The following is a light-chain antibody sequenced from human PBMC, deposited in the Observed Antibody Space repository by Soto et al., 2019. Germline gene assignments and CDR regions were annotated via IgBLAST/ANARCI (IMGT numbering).Light chain of an antibody. V-gene: IGKV1-39*01. CDR1: QSISNY. CDR2: AAS. CDR3: QQSYNART. Sequence: DIQMTQSPSSLSASVGDRVTITFRATQSISNYLNWYQQKPGKAPKLLIYAASNLQTGVPSRFSGSGSGTAFTGTISGLRPEGSATYYCQQSYNARTFGQGTKVEL. J-gene: IGKJ1*01.